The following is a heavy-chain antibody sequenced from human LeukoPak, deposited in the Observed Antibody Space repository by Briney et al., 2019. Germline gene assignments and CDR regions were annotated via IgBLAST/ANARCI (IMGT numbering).Heavy chain of an antibody. CDR2: VYHSGST. Sequence: SETLSLTCAVSGGSISSSNWWSWARQPPGKGLEWFGEVYHSGSTNHNPSLKGRVTISVDKSKNQFSLKLSSVTAADTAVYYCARAAATVGDAFDIWGQGTMVTVSS. V-gene: IGHV4-4*02. D-gene: IGHD4-23*01. CDR1: GGSISSSNW. J-gene: IGHJ3*02. CDR3: ARAAATVGDAFDI.